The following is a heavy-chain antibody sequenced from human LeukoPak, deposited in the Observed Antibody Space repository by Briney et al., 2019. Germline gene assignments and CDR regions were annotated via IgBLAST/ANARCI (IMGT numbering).Heavy chain of an antibody. CDR3: ASFYAVYAFDF. CDR2: INYVGST. V-gene: IGHV4-34*01. CDR1: GGTFSAYF. J-gene: IGHJ3*01. Sequence: SSETLSLTCAVSGGTFSAYFWSWVRQAPEKGPEWIGEINYVGSTNYNPSLKDRVSISSDPSKNQFYLELTSVTAADTAVYYCASFYAVYAFDFWGLGTMVTVSS. D-gene: IGHD3-16*01.